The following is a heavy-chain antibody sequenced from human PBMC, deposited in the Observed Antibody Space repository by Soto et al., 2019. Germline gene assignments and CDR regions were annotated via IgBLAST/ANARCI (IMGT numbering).Heavy chain of an antibody. J-gene: IGHJ3*02. CDR1: GYSLSTSGVG. D-gene: IGHD5-18*01. CDR2: INWNDDK. CDR3: AKIRGAFEI. Sequence: QITLKESGPTLVKPTQTLTLTCTFSGYSLSTSGVGVGWIRQPPGEALEWLGIINWNDDKLYRPSLKSILTLTDDTSKNQVVLTMTSMGPVDTATYSCAKIRGAFEIWGQGTMVTVSS. V-gene: IGHV2-5*01.